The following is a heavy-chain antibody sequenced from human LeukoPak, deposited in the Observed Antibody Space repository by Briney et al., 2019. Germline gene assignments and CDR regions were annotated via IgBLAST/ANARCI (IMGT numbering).Heavy chain of an antibody. CDR2: IIPIFGTA. J-gene: IGHJ3*02. D-gene: IGHD3-9*01. CDR1: GGTFSSYA. V-gene: IGHV1-69*05. CDR3: VRDSRLVIGAFDI. Sequence: SVKVSCKASGGTFSSYAISWVRQAPGQGLEWMGRIIPIFGTANYAQKFQGRVTITTDESTSTAYMELSSLRSEDTAVYYCVRDSRLVIGAFDIWGQGTMVTVSS.